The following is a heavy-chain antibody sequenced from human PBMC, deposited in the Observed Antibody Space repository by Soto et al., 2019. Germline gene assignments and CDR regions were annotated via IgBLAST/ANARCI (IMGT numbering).Heavy chain of an antibody. CDR3: VTGGASARFDY. V-gene: IGHV3-74*01. D-gene: IGHD6-13*01. CDR2: IIGDGSGA. Sequence: EVQLVESGGGLVQPGGSLRLSCPASGFTFSSSWMHWVRQAPGKGLVWVSRIIGDGSGARYADSVKGRFTISRDNAKNTLFLQMNSLRAEDTAVYYCVTGGASARFDYWGQGTLVIVSS. J-gene: IGHJ4*02. CDR1: GFTFSSSW.